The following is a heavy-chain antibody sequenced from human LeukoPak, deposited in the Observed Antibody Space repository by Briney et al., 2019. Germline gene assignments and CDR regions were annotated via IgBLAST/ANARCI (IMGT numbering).Heavy chain of an antibody. Sequence: GGSLRLSCAASGFAFSSYGMHWFRQAPGKGLEWVALIYYDGSNKYYADSVKGRFTISRDNSKNTLYLQMDSLRAEDTAVYYCAREIGYFDYWGQGTLVTVSS. V-gene: IGHV3-33*01. CDR1: GFAFSSYG. CDR3: AREIGYFDY. CDR2: IYYDGSNK. J-gene: IGHJ4*02. D-gene: IGHD2/OR15-2a*01.